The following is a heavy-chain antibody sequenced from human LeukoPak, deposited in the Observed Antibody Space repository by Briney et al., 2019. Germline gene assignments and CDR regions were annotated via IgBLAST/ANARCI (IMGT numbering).Heavy chain of an antibody. Sequence: GGSLRLSCAASEFIFSSYAMSWVRQAPGKGLEWVSAINSGRSTYYADSVKGRFTISRDNAKNSLYLQMNSLRAEDTAVYYCAREPYYDFWSGYPPRYMDVWGKGTTVTVSS. CDR1: EFIFSSYA. CDR3: AREPYYDFWSGYPPRYMDV. CDR2: INSGRST. D-gene: IGHD3-3*01. J-gene: IGHJ6*03. V-gene: IGHV3-23*01.